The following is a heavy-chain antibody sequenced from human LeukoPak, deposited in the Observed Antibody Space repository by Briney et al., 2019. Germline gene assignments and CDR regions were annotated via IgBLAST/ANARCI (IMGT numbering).Heavy chain of an antibody. J-gene: IGHJ3*02. Sequence: ASVKVSRKVSGYTLTELSMHWVRQAPGKGLEWMGGFDPEDGETIYAQKFQGRVTMTEDTSTDTAYMELSSLRSEDTAVYYCATGSTLITMVRGVTPGPKAFDIWGQGTMVTVSS. V-gene: IGHV1-24*01. CDR1: GYTLTELS. D-gene: IGHD3-10*01. CDR3: ATGSTLITMVRGVTPGPKAFDI. CDR2: FDPEDGET.